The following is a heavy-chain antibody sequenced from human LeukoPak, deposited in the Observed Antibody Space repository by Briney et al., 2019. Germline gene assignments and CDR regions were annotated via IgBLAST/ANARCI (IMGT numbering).Heavy chain of an antibody. D-gene: IGHD2-15*01. CDR2: INHSGST. CDR3: ARARIRRSGGSCFDY. J-gene: IGHJ4*02. V-gene: IGHV4-34*01. CDR1: GGSFSGYY. Sequence: SETLSLTCAVYGGSFSGYYWSWIRQPPGKGLEWIGEINHSGSTNYNPSLKSRVTISVDTSKNQFSLKLSSVTAADTAVYYCARARIRRSGGSCFDYWAREPWSPSPQ.